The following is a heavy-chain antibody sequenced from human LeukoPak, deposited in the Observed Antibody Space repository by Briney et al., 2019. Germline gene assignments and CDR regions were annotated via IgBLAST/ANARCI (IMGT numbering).Heavy chain of an antibody. V-gene: IGHV3-23*01. J-gene: IGHJ4*02. Sequence: GGSLRLSCAASGFTFSSYGMSWVRQAPVQGLDWVSAISDSGGSAYYPDSVKGRFTISRDNSKNTLYLQMNSLRAEDTAVYYCAKNRFTTGGDFDYWGQGTLVTVSS. CDR3: AKNRFTTGGDFDY. D-gene: IGHD7-27*01. CDR1: GFTFSSYG. CDR2: ISDSGGSA.